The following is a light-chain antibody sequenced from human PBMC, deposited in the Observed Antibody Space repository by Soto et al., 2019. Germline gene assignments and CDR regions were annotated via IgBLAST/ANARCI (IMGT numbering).Light chain of an antibody. V-gene: IGKV3-20*01. J-gene: IGKJ1*01. Sequence: EIVLTQSPGTLSLSPGERATLSCRASQSVSSNYLAWYQQKPGQAPRLLMYGVSSRASGVPDRFSGSGSGTDFTLSISGLEPEDFAVYSCQQYGTLPWTFGQGTKVEIE. CDR1: QSVSSNY. CDR3: QQYGTLPWT. CDR2: GVS.